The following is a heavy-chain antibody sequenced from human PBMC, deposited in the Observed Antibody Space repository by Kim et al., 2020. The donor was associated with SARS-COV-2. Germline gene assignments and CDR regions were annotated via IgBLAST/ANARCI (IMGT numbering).Heavy chain of an antibody. CDR3: AKLKTTSCYSAMDV. D-gene: IGHD2-2*02. J-gene: IGHJ6*02. V-gene: IGHV3-23*01. Sequence: ADSVKGGFYISRDDSKNTLYLQMSSLRAEDTAVYYCAKLKTTSCYSAMDVWGQGTTVTVSS.